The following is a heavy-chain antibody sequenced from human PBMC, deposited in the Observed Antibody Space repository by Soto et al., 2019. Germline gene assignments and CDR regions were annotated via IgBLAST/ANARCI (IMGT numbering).Heavy chain of an antibody. V-gene: IGHV1-69*13. CDR3: AKVNEMSGSYYTDYYYYYGMDV. D-gene: IGHD3-10*01. J-gene: IGHJ6*02. CDR1: GDPDTNYV. Sequence: ASVKVSCKASGDPDTNYVISWVRQAPGQGLEWMGGIFPKFGTTYSAQKLQDRLTITADESTSTVYMQLSSLRLDDTAVYYCAKVNEMSGSYYTDYYYYYGMDVWGQGTTVTVSS. CDR2: IFPKFGTT.